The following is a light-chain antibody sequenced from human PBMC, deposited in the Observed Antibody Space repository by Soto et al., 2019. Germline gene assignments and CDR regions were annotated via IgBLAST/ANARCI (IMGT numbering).Light chain of an antibody. CDR2: GAS. CDR1: QSVSSN. Sequence: EIAMTQSPAILSASPGERATLSCGASQSVSSNLAWYQQKPGQAPSLLIYGASTRATATPARFSGSGSGTEFTLTISSLQSEDFAVYYCQQYNNWPRTFGQGTKVEIK. V-gene: IGKV3-15*01. J-gene: IGKJ1*01. CDR3: QQYNNWPRT.